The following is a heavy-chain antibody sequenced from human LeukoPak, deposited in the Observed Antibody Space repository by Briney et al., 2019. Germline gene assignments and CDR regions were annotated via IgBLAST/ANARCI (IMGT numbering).Heavy chain of an antibody. Sequence: ASVKVSCKASGYTFTGYYMHWVRQAPGQGLEWMGWINPSSANTGYAQKFQGRITITSDTSTNTAYMELSSLRSEDTAVYYCARGNNMDVWGQGTTVTVSS. D-gene: IGHD1/OR15-1a*01. CDR2: INPSSANT. J-gene: IGHJ6*02. CDR3: ARGNNMDV. V-gene: IGHV1-8*02. CDR1: GYTFTGYY.